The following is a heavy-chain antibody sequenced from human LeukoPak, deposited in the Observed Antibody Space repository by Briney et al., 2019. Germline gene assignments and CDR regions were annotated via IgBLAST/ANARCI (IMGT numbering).Heavy chain of an antibody. CDR2: IYYSGST. V-gene: IGHV4-31*03. J-gene: IGHJ6*04. CDR3: ARTFWIDGGNPPADV. CDR1: GGSISSGGYY. Sequence: PSQTLSLTCTVSGGSISSGGYYWSWIRQHPGKGLEWIGYIYYSGSTYYNPSLKSRVTISVDTSKNQFSLKLSSVTAADTAVYYCARTFWIDGGNPPADVWGKGTTVTVSS. D-gene: IGHD4-23*01.